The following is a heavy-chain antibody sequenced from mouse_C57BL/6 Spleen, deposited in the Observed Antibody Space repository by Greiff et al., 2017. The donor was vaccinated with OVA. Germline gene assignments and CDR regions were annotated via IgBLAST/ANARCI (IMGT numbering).Heavy chain of an antibody. CDR2: ISYDGSN. J-gene: IGHJ2*01. CDR1: GYSITSGYY. V-gene: IGHV3-6*01. D-gene: IGHD1-1*02. Sequence: VQLKESGPGLVKPSQSLSLTCSVTGYSITSGYYWNWIRQFPGNKLEWMGYISYDGSNNYNPSLKNRISITRDTSKNQFFLKLNSVTTEDTATYYCARDQGSPYFDYWGQGTTLTVSS. CDR3: ARDQGSPYFDY.